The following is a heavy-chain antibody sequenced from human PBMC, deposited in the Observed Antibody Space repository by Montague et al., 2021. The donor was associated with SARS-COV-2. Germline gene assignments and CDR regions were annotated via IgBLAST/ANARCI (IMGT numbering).Heavy chain of an antibody. D-gene: IGHD1-26*01. J-gene: IGHJ5*02. V-gene: IGHV4-59*08. CDR2: YYSGST. CDR3: ARQGGSNYGWFDP. Sequence: SETLSLTRTVSGASINSRNWSWIRQHPGKGLEWIGYYYSGSTRYNHSLKSRVTISVGTSKNQYSVKVTSVTAADTAVYYCARQGGSNYGWFDPWGQGTLVTVSS. CDR1: GASINSRN.